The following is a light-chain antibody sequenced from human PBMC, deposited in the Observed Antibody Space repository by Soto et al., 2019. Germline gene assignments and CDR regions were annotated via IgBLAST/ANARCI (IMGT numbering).Light chain of an antibody. J-gene: IGKJ4*01. CDR1: QSVGSSY. CDR2: GAS. V-gene: IGKV3-20*01. Sequence: EIVLTQSPGTLSLSPGERATLSCRASQSVGSSYLTWYQQKPGQPPRLLIYGASSRATGIPDRFSGSGSGTDFTLNISRLEPEDSAVYYCQPYSRSPLTFGGGSKVEIK. CDR3: QPYSRSPLT.